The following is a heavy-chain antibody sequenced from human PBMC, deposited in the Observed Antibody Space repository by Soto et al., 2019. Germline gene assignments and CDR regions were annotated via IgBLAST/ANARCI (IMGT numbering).Heavy chain of an antibody. J-gene: IGHJ6*02. V-gene: IGHV4-4*02. CDR2: IYHSGST. CDR3: ASVRGGYYYAMDV. CDR1: GGSISSSNW. D-gene: IGHD3-10*02. Sequence: QVQLQESGPGLVKPSGTLSLTCAVSGGSISSSNWWSWVRQPPGKGLEWIGEIYHSGSTNYNPSLKSRVTRAVDRSRSQVSLELSAVAAADTAVDYCASVRGGYYYAMDVWGQGTTVTVSS.